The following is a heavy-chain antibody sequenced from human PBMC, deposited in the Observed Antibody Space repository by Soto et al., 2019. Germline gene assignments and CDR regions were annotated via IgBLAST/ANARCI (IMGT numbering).Heavy chain of an antibody. CDR3: ARGGYCSGGSCYGGYGMDV. CDR1: GYTFTGYG. D-gene: IGHD2-15*01. Sequence: ASVKVSCKASGYTFTGYGISWVRQAPGKGLEWMGGFDPEDGETIYAQKFQGRVTMTEDTSTDTAYMELSSLRSEDTAVYYCARGGYCSGGSCYGGYGMDVWGQGTKVTVSS. J-gene: IGHJ6*02. V-gene: IGHV1-24*01. CDR2: FDPEDGET.